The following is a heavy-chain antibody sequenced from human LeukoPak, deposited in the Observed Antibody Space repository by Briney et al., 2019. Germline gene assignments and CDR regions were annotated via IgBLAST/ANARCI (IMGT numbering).Heavy chain of an antibody. CDR1: GFTLSSYA. Sequence: AGGSLRLSCAASGFTLSSYAMSWVRQAPGKGLEWVSGISASGGTTYYADSVKGRFTISRDNAKNTLYLHMISLRAEDTAVYYCACSSGRDAFDIWGQGTMVIVSS. V-gene: IGHV3-23*01. CDR3: ACSSGRDAFDI. D-gene: IGHD3-22*01. J-gene: IGHJ3*02. CDR2: ISASGGTT.